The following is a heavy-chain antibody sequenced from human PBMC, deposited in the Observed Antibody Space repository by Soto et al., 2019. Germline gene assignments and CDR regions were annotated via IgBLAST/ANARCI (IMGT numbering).Heavy chain of an antibody. D-gene: IGHD3-10*01. CDR1: GGSFSGYY. CDR3: AIGLNYYGSREAGFYYYYMDV. Sequence: SETLSLTCAVYGGSFSGYYWSWIRQPPGKGLEWIGEINHSGSTNYNPSLKSRVTISVETSKNQFSLKLSSVTAADTAVYYCAIGLNYYGSREAGFYYYYMDVWGKGTTVTVSS. CDR2: INHSGST. J-gene: IGHJ6*03. V-gene: IGHV4-34*01.